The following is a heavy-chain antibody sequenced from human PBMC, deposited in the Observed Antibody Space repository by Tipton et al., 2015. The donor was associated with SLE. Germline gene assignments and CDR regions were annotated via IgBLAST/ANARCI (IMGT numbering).Heavy chain of an antibody. CDR3: ARVLGRGPNAFDI. J-gene: IGHJ3*02. Sequence: TLSLTCTVSGGSVSSPIDYWSWIRQSPGKGLEWIGSIYDRGSTNYNPSLKSRVTISVDTSKNQVSLRLTSVTAADTAVYYCARVLGRGPNAFDIWGQGTMVTVSS. CDR2: IYDRGST. D-gene: IGHD3-10*01. CDR1: GGSVSSPIDY. V-gene: IGHV4-61*01.